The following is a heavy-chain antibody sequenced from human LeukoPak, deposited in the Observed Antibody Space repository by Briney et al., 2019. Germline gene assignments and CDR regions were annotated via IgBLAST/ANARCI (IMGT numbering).Heavy chain of an antibody. J-gene: IGHJ4*02. Sequence: ASVKVSCTASGYTFTSYGISWVRQAPGQGLEWMGWISAYNGNTNYAQKLQGRVTMTTDTSTSTAYMELRSLRSDDTAVYYYARTGIAAAGTSGVIDYWGRGTLVTVSS. V-gene: IGHV1-18*01. CDR1: GYTFTSYG. CDR3: ARTGIAAAGTSGVIDY. D-gene: IGHD6-13*01. CDR2: ISAYNGNT.